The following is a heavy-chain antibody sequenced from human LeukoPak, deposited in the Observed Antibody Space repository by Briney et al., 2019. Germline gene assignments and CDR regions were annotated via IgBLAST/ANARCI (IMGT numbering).Heavy chain of an antibody. CDR2: TYYRSKWSN. V-gene: IGHV6-1*01. CDR3: ARGSNDYRDYSFDY. J-gene: IGHJ4*02. Sequence: SQTLSLTCAISGDSVSSNSAAWNWIRQSPSRGLEWLGRTYYRSKWSNNYAVSVKTRITINPDTSKNQFALQLNSVTPEDTAVYYCARGSNDYRDYSFDYWGQGTLVTVSS. CDR1: GDSVSSNSAA. D-gene: IGHD4-17*01.